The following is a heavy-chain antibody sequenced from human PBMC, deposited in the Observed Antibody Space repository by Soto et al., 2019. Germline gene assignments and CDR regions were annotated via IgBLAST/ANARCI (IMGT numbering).Heavy chain of an antibody. CDR3: ARDPRTVTATVFDF. Sequence: SETLSLTCTVSGGSISSSSYCWGWIRQPPGKGLEWIGSIYYSGSTYYNPSLKSRVTLSVDTSKNQFSLKLTSVTAADTAVYHCARDPRTVTATVFDFWGQGTLVTVSS. CDR2: IYYSGST. V-gene: IGHV4-39*07. CDR1: GGSISSSSYC. D-gene: IGHD2-21*02. J-gene: IGHJ4*02.